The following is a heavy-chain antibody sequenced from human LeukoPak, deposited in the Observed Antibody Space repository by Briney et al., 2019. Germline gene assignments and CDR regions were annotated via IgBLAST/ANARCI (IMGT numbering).Heavy chain of an antibody. CDR3: AKARSAVVEAATNY. V-gene: IGHV3-23*01. CDR1: GFTFSDFA. D-gene: IGHD2-15*01. CDR2: ISGNGGST. Sequence: PGGFLRLSCAASGFTFSDFAMTWVRQAPGKGLEWVTAISGNGGSTYYADSVKGRFSISRDNSKNTLFLQMNSPTAEDTGVYYCAKARSAVVEAATNYWGQGTRVTVSS. J-gene: IGHJ4*02.